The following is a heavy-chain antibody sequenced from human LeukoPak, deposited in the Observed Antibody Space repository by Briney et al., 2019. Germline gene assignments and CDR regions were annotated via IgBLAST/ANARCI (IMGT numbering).Heavy chain of an antibody. D-gene: IGHD3-16*02. CDR3: ARAGERLDYVWGSYRFDY. V-gene: IGHV4-39*07. Sequence: SETLSLTCTVSGASISSSNYYWGWIRQPPGEGLEWIGTIYYNGSTYYNPSLKSRVTISVDTSKNQFSLKLSSVTAADTAVYYCARAGERLDYVWGSYRFDYWGQGTLVTVSS. CDR1: GASISSSNYY. CDR2: IYYNGST. J-gene: IGHJ4*02.